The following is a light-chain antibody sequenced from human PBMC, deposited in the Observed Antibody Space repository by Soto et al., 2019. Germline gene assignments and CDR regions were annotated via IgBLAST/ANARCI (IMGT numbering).Light chain of an antibody. CDR2: GAS. V-gene: IGKV3-15*01. CDR3: QQYNKWVT. J-gene: IGKJ1*01. Sequence: ELVLTQFPATLSVSTQERATLSCRTSQSVSSNLAWYQQKPCQAPRLLIDGASTRDTGIPARFSDGGYGTEFTLTISSLQYEDFAVYYCQQYNKWVTFGQGTRVDSK. CDR1: QSVSSN.